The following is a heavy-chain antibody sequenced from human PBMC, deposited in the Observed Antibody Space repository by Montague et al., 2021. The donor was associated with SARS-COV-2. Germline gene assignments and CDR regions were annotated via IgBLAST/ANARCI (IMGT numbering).Heavy chain of an antibody. Sequence: PALVKPTQTLTLTCTFSGFSLSTSGMRASWIRQPPGKALEWLARIDWDDDKFYSTSLKTRLTISKDTSKNQVVLTMTNMDPVDTATYYCARENYDILTGTTLGLDYWGQETLVTVSS. CDR3: ARENYDILTGTTLGLDY. J-gene: IGHJ4*02. CDR2: IDWDDDK. D-gene: IGHD3-9*01. CDR1: GFSLSTSGMR. V-gene: IGHV2-70*04.